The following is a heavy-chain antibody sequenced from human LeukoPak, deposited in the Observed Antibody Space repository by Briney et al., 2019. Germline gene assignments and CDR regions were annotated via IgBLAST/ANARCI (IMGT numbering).Heavy chain of an antibody. J-gene: IGHJ3*02. CDR1: GGFGSDYK. D-gene: IGHD2-8*01. V-gene: IGHV4-4*08. CDR2: TYSSGAT. CDR3: AREWSAFDI. Sequence: SETLSLTCTVSGGFGSDYKWNWIRQPPGKGLEWIGYTYSSGATNYNPSLKSRVTLSIDTSKNQFSLTLSSVIAADTAVYYCAREWSAFDIWGQGTMVTVSS.